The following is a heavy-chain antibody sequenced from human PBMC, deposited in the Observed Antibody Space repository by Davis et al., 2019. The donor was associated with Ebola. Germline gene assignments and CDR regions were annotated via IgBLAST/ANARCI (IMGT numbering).Heavy chain of an antibody. V-gene: IGHV3-30-3*01. CDR1: GFAFSRSA. Sequence: GGSLRLSCAASGFAFSRSALHWVRQAPGKGLEWVAVISYDVNNKYYADSVKGRFTISRDNSKNTMYLQMSSLRAEDTAVYYCVRDKAIVGTRWLDPWGQGTLVTVSS. CDR3: VRDKAIVGTRWLDP. J-gene: IGHJ5*02. D-gene: IGHD1-1*01. CDR2: ISYDVNNK.